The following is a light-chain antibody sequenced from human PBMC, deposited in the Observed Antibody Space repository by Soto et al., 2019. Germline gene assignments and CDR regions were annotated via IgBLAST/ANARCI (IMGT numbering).Light chain of an antibody. CDR3: QVWDSNNDHVI. CDR2: FDS. Sequence: SYELTQPPSVSVAPGETSRITCGGNNIGSKSVHWYQQKPGQAPVLVIYFDSDRPSGIPERFSGSNSGNTATLTISRVEAGDEADYYCQVWDSNNDHVIFGGRTKLTVL. J-gene: IGLJ2*01. CDR1: NIGSKS. V-gene: IGLV3-21*04.